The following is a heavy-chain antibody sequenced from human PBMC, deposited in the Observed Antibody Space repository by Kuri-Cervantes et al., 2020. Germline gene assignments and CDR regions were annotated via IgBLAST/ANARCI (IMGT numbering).Heavy chain of an antibody. CDR3: ARGRITIFGVVIMSLRAFDI. V-gene: IGHV4-31*01. Sequence: SETLSLTCTVSGGSISSGGYYWSWIRQHPGKGLEWIGYIYYSGSIYYNPSLKSLVTISVDTSKNQFSLKLSSVTAADTAVYYCARGRITIFGVVIMSLRAFDIWGQGTMVTVSS. J-gene: IGHJ3*02. D-gene: IGHD3-3*01. CDR1: GGSISSGGYY. CDR2: IYYSGSI.